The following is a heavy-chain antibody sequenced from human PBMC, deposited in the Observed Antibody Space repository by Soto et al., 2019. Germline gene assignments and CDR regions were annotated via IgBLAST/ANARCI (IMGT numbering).Heavy chain of an antibody. J-gene: IGHJ4*02. V-gene: IGHV3-48*01. CDR3: ARDHYPYYDDSSGYHFDY. CDR2: ISDSSNTI. CDR1: GFTFNTYN. D-gene: IGHD3-22*01. Sequence: PGGSLRLSCAASGFTFNTYNMNWVRQAPGKGLEWVSYISDSSNTIHYADSVKGRSTISRDNAKNSLYLQMNSLRAEDTAVYYCARDHYPYYDDSSGYHFDYWGQGALVTVSS.